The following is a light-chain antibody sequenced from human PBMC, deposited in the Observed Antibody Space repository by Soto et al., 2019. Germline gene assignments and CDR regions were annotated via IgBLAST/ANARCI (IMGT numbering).Light chain of an antibody. J-gene: IGKJ5*01. CDR1: QGISNY. V-gene: IGKV1-27*01. CDR2: AAS. CDR3: QKYNSAPRIT. Sequence: DLQMTQSPSSLSASVGDRVTITCRASQGISNYLAWYQQKPGKVPKLLIYAASTLQSGVPSRFSGSGSGTDFTLTISSLQPEDVATYYCQKYNSAPRITFGQGTRLEIK.